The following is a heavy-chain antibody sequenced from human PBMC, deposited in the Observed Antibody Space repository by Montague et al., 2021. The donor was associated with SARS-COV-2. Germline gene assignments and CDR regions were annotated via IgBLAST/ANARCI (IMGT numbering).Heavy chain of an antibody. J-gene: IGHJ3*01. CDR1: GGSFSDYY. CDR2: ITHNTGA. D-gene: IGHD3-3*01. V-gene: IGHV4-34*01. CDR3: ARGQVTVSGVLIMLPAAGHFDV. Sequence: SETLSLTCSVYGGSFSDYYWSWVRQPPGKGLEWIGEITHNTGASYNPSLKSRVTISVDTSKNQFSLRLTSVTAADTAVYYCARGQVTVSGVLIMLPAAGHFDVWGQGTTVTVSS.